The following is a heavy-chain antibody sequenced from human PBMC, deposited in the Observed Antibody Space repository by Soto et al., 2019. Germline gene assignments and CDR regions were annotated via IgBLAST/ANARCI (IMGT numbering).Heavy chain of an antibody. V-gene: IGHV3-74*01. CDR3: ARDGEGF. CDR2: VNSDGTTT. CDR1: GFTFGSYW. D-gene: IGHD2-21*01. J-gene: IGHJ4*02. Sequence: EVQLVESGGGLVQPGGSLRLSCAASGFTFGSYWMHWVRQAPGKGLVWVSRVNSDGTTTNYADSVKGRFTVSRDNAKNTLYLQMNSLRVEDTAVYYCARDGEGFWGQGTLVTVSS.